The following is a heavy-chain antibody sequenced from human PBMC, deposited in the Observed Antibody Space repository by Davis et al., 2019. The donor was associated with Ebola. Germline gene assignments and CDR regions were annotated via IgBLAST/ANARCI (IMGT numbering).Heavy chain of an antibody. CDR1: GYTFTDYN. D-gene: IGHD5-18*01. Sequence: ASVKVSCKASGYTFTDYNIHWMRQAPGQGLEWLGRIISNSGGTNYAQKFQGRVTVTRDTSISTAYMELSSLRSDDTAVYYCARGHNYGFEYWGQRALVTVSS. V-gene: IGHV1-2*06. J-gene: IGHJ4*02. CDR3: ARGHNYGFEY. CDR2: IISNSGGT.